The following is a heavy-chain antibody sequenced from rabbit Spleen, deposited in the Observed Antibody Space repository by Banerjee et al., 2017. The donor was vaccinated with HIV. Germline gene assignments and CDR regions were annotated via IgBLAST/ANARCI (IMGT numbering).Heavy chain of an antibody. CDR1: GFSFSSSYY. CDR3: ARDTGSSFSSYGMDL. D-gene: IGHD8-1*01. CDR2: IYTGSSAGT. J-gene: IGHJ6*01. V-gene: IGHV1S45*01. Sequence: QEQLVESGGDLVQPGASLTLTCTASGFSFSSSYYMCWVRQAPGKGLEWIACIYTGSSAGTYYATWPQGRFTISKTSSTTVTLQMTSLTAADTATYFCARDTGSSFSSYGMDLWGQGTLVTVS.